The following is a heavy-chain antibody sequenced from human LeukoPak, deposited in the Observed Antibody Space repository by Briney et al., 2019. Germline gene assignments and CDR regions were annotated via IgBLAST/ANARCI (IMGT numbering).Heavy chain of an antibody. Sequence: PSGTLSLTCTVSGGSISSGDYYWSWIRQPPGKGLEWIGYIYYSGSTYYNPSLKSRVTISVDTSKNQFSLKLSSVTAADTAVYYCARGNLTIFGVVSDAFDIWGQGTMVTVSS. D-gene: IGHD3-3*01. J-gene: IGHJ3*02. CDR1: GGSISSGDYY. CDR3: ARGNLTIFGVVSDAFDI. V-gene: IGHV4-30-4*01. CDR2: IYYSGST.